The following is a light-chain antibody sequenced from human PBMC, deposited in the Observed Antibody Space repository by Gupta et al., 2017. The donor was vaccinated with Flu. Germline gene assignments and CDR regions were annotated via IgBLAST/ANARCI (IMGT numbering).Light chain of an antibody. Sequence: RSNIGSSYVFRYHQLLGSAPKLLIYSNTYRPSGVPDRCSCSKSGSTSSLDIRGLHPEEEADYYCAAWDDSRKGRYVFGTGTKVTVL. CDR3: AAWDDSRKGRYV. V-gene: IGLV1-44*01. CDR1: RSNIGSSY. CDR2: SNT. J-gene: IGLJ1*01.